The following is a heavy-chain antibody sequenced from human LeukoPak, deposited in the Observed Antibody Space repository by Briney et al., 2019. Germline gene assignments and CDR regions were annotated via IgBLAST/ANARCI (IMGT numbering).Heavy chain of an antibody. CDR3: YYYDSSGYFPDGAFDI. D-gene: IGHD3-22*01. Sequence: GGSLRLSVAASGFPLGGYTMTWVGRPRGKGLGWLANKGQDGSKIYYVDSVKGRFTISRDNAKNSLYLQMNNLRAEDTAVYYGYYYDSSGYFPDGAFDIWGQGTMVTVSS. CDR1: GFPLGGYT. J-gene: IGHJ3*02. CDR2: KGQDGSKI. V-gene: IGHV3-7*01.